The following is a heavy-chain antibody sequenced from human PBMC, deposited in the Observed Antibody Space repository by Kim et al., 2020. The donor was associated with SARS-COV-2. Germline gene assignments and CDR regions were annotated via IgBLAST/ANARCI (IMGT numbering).Heavy chain of an antibody. V-gene: IGHV3-23*01. J-gene: IGHJ6*03. CDR2: ISGSGGST. CDR3: AKDQVLLWFGESMDV. D-gene: IGHD3-10*01. CDR1: GFTFSSYA. Sequence: GGSLRLSCAASGFTFSSYAMSWVRQAPGKGLEWVSAISGSGGSTYYADSVKGRFTISRDNSKNTLYLQMNSLRAEDTAVYYCAKDQVLLWFGESMDVWGKGTTVTVSS.